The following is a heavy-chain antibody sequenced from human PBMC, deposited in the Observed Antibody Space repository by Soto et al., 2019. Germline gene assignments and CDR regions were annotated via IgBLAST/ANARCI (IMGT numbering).Heavy chain of an antibody. J-gene: IGHJ4*02. Sequence: QVQLQESGPGLVAPSGTLSLTCAVSGASIGTNNWWSWVRQPPGKGLEWIGEVYHSGTTNCNPSLKSRVTISIDKSKNQFSLTLTSMPAADTALYYCAVPGRGDFDYWSQGTLVTVSS. CDR2: VYHSGTT. CDR1: GASIGTNNW. CDR3: AVPGRGDFDY. D-gene: IGHD5-12*01. V-gene: IGHV4-4*02.